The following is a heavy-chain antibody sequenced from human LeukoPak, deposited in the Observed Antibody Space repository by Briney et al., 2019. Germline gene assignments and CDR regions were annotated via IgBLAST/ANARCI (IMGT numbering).Heavy chain of an antibody. V-gene: IGHV3-20*04. CDR1: GFTFDDYG. CDR3: ARVKEASAFDI. CDR2: INWNGGST. D-gene: IGHD5-12*01. J-gene: IGHJ3*02. Sequence: GGSLRLSCAASGFTFDDYGMSWVRQAPGKGLEWVSGINWNGGSTGYADSVKGRFTISGDNAKNSLYLQMNSLRAEDTGLYYCARVKEASAFDIWGQGTRVTVSS.